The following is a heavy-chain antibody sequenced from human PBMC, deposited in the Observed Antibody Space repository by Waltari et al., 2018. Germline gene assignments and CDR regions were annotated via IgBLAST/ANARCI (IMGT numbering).Heavy chain of an antibody. D-gene: IGHD6-6*01. CDR3: YVSALSSSRHIIDI. CDR2: IESKSDGETS. CDR1: GMTYSTAW. V-gene: IGHV3-15*07. Sequence: EVQLVESGGALVQPGGSLRLSCVASGMTYSTAWFNCVRQAPGKGLEWGGRIESKSDGETSAYAATVKGRHTISRDDPNDTLFLEMDKLKTEDTGIYYWYVSALSSSRHIIDIWGQGTMVTVSS. J-gene: IGHJ3*02.